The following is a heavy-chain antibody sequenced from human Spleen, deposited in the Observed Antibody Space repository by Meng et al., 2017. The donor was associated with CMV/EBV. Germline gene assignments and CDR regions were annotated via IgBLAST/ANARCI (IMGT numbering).Heavy chain of an antibody. CDR3: ARESIALTVTIRNWYFDL. CDR1: GFTVSSNY. V-gene: IGHV3-66*01. D-gene: IGHD3-22*01. Sequence: EVQLVESXXGXVQPGXXLXXXXXXSGFTVSSNYMSWVRQAPGKGLEWISVIYSGGSTYYADSVKGRFTISRDNSKNTLYLQMNSLRAEDTAVYYCARESIALTVTIRNWYFDLWGRGTLVTVSS. J-gene: IGHJ2*01. CDR2: IYSGGST.